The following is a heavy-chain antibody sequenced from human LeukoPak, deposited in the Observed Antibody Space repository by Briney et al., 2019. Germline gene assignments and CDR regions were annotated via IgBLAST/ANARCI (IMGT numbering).Heavy chain of an antibody. CDR2: INSDGGTT. D-gene: IGHD1-14*01. J-gene: IGHJ4*02. V-gene: IGHV3-74*01. CDR1: GFTFGTYW. Sequence: GGSLRLSCGASGFTFGTYWMHWVRQAPGKGLVWVSGINSDGGTTTYADSVKGRFTTSRDNSKNTLFLQMNSLRVEDTAVYYCAKDGSDFDFDYWGQGTLVTVSS. CDR3: AKDGSDFDFDY.